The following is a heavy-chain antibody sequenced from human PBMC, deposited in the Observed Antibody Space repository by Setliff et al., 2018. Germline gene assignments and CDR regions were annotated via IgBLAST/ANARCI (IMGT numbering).Heavy chain of an antibody. V-gene: IGHV3-30*04. J-gene: IGHJ4*02. Sequence: SLRLSCAASGFTFSSCAMHWVRQAPGKGLEWVAVISYDGSNKYYADSVKGRFTISRDNSKNTLYLQMNSLRAEDTAVYYCARDRDSSGYYFDYWGQGTLVTVSS. CDR1: GFTFSSCA. CDR2: ISYDGSNK. D-gene: IGHD3-22*01. CDR3: ARDRDSSGYYFDY.